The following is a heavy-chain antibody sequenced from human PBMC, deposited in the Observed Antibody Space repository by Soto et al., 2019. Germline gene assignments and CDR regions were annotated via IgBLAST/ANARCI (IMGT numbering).Heavy chain of an antibody. CDR3: ARCVLAPTMAYDY. V-gene: IGHV3-11*03. Sequence: PVGSLRLSCAASGFTFSDYYMSWIRQAPGKGLEWVSHISSSSTYTNYADSVKGRFTISRDNAKNSLYLQMNSLRAEDTAVYYCARCVLAPTMAYDYWGQGTLVTAPQ. J-gene: IGHJ4*02. CDR1: GFTFSDYY. D-gene: IGHD3-3*02. CDR2: ISSSSTYT.